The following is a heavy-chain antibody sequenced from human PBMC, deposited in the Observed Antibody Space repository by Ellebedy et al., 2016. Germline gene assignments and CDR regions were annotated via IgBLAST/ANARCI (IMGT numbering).Heavy chain of an antibody. Sequence: GESLKISCAASGFTFSSYAMHWVRQAPGKGLEWVAVISYDGSNKYYADSVKGRFTISRDNSKKTLYLQMSGLGVEDTAVYYCVTRHNGAFDLWGQGTMVTVSS. D-gene: IGHD2-8*01. V-gene: IGHV3-30*14. CDR1: GFTFSSYA. J-gene: IGHJ3*01. CDR3: VTRHNGAFDL. CDR2: ISYDGSNK.